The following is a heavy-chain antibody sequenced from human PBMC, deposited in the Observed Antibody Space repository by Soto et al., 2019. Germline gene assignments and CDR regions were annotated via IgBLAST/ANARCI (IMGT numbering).Heavy chain of an antibody. CDR2: IYPGDSDT. CDR3: ARHGLWFGELSIKYYYGMDV. Sequence: GESLKISCKGSGYSFTSYWIGWVRQMPGKGLEWMGIIYPGDSDTRYSPSFQGQVTISADKSISTAYLQWSSLKASDTAMYYCARHGLWFGELSIKYYYGMDVWGQGTTVTVSS. CDR1: GYSFTSYW. V-gene: IGHV5-51*01. D-gene: IGHD3-10*01. J-gene: IGHJ6*02.